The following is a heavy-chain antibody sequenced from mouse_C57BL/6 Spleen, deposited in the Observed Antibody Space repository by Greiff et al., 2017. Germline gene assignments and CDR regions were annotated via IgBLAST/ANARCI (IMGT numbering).Heavy chain of an antibody. V-gene: IGHV1-52*01. CDR3: ARSVRSPCDAIYF. J-gene: IGHJ4*01. CDR2: IDPSDSET. Sequence: VKLQQPGAELVRPGSSVKLSCKASGYTFTSYWMHWVKQRPIQGLEWIGNIDPSDSETNYNQKFKDKATLTVDKSSSTAYMQLSRLTSEESAVYYCARSVRSPCDAIYFLGQGTSGTFSS. CDR1: GYTFTSYW.